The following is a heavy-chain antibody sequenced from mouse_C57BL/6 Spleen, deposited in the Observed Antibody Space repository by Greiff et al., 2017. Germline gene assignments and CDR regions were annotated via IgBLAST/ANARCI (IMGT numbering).Heavy chain of an antibody. D-gene: IGHD2-3*01. CDR3: AKNFGYYKDYYAMDY. V-gene: IGHV2-4*01. CDR1: GFSLTSYG. Sequence: QVQLQQSGPGLVQPSQSLSITCTVSGFSLTSYGVHWVRQPPGKGLEWLGVIWSGGSTDYNAAFISRLSISKDNSKSQVFFKMNSLQADDTAIYYCAKNFGYYKDYYAMDYWGQGTSVTVSS. CDR2: IWSGGST. J-gene: IGHJ4*01.